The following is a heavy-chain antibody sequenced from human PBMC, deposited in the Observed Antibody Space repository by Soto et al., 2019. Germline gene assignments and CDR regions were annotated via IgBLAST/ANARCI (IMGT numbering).Heavy chain of an antibody. CDR1: GFTFKNYA. CDR3: AKNRQFRSYYESAGHYDN. CDR2: ISGSGGVT. J-gene: IGHJ4*02. Sequence: EVELLESGGGLVQPGGSLRLSCLASGFTFKNYAMRWFRQVPGKGREGVSGISGSGGVTYYADSVKGRFTISRDNSKNTLYLQMNSLRAEDTAIYYCAKNRQFRSYYESAGHYDNWGQGTLVTVSS. V-gene: IGHV3-23*01. D-gene: IGHD3-10*01.